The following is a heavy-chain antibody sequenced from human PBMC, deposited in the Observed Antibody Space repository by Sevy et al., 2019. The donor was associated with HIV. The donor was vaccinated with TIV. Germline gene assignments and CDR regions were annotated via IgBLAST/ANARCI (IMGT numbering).Heavy chain of an antibody. D-gene: IGHD3-10*01. CDR2: IKRKTDGGTL. CDR1: GFSFSKAW. Sequence: GGSLRLSCAASGFSFSKAWMSWVRQAPGKGLEWVGRIKRKTDGGTLDYAAPVKGRFTISRDESKNTLYLQMNSLKMEDTAVYYCTTVREARGYWGQGTLVTVSS. J-gene: IGHJ4*02. V-gene: IGHV3-15*01. CDR3: TTVREARGY.